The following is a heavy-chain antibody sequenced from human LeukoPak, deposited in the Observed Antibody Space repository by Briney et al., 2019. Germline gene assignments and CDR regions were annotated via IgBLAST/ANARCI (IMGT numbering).Heavy chain of an antibody. D-gene: IGHD3-10*01. CDR2: IIPILGIA. Sequence: SVKVSCKASGGTFSSYAISWVRQAPGQGLEWMGRIIPILGIANYAQKFQGRVTITADKSTSTAYMELSSLRSEDTAVYYCARDSLGGSGSQHPFDIWGQGTMVTVSS. CDR1: GGTFSSYA. J-gene: IGHJ3*02. V-gene: IGHV1-69*04. CDR3: ARDSLGGSGSQHPFDI.